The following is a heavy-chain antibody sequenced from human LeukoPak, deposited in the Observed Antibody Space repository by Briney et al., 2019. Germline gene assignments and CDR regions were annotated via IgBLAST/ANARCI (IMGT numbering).Heavy chain of an antibody. Sequence: GGSLRLSCAASGFTFSSYWMNWVRQAPGKGLEWVANIKQDGSEKYYVDSVKGRFTISRDNAKNSLYLQMNSLRAEDTAVYYCARRQQDRAGYSSSWYYYYYYYMDVWGKGTTVTVSS. J-gene: IGHJ6*03. CDR3: ARRQQDRAGYSSSWYYYYYYYMDV. CDR2: IKQDGSEK. D-gene: IGHD6-13*01. CDR1: GFTFSSYW. V-gene: IGHV3-7*01.